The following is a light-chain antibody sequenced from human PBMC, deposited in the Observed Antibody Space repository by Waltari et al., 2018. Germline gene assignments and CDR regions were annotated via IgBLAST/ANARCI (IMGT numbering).Light chain of an antibody. CDR3: LQDYNFPWT. CDR1: QGIRND. V-gene: IGKV1-6*01. Sequence: AIQVTQSPSSLSASVGDRVTITCRASQGIRNDLAWYQQKPGSAPKLLIYAASKLQNGVPSRFSGSGSGTDFTLTISSLQPEDFATYYCLQDYNFPWTFGQGTKVEIK. J-gene: IGKJ1*01. CDR2: AAS.